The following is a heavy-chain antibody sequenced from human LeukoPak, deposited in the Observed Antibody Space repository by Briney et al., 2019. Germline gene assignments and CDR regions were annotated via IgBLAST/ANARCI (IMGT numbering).Heavy chain of an antibody. CDR3: ANGYSYGRFDY. Sequence: SETLSLTCTVSGGSISSYYWSWLRQPAGKGLEWIGRIYTSGSTNYNPSLKSRVTMSVDTSKNQFSLKLSSVTAADTAVYYCANGYSYGRFDYWGQGTLVTVSS. J-gene: IGHJ4*02. CDR2: IYTSGST. V-gene: IGHV4-4*07. D-gene: IGHD5-18*01. CDR1: GGSISSYY.